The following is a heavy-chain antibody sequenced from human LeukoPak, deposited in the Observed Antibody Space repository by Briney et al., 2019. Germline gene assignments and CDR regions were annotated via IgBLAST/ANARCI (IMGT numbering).Heavy chain of an antibody. Sequence: ASVKVSCKASGGTISSYAIRWVGQAPGQRLEWMGGIIPIFGTANYAQKFQGRVTITADDSTSTAYMELSSLRSEDTAVYYCARLYCSSTSCYAWFDPWGQGTLVTVSS. D-gene: IGHD2-2*01. CDR2: IIPIFGTA. J-gene: IGHJ5*02. V-gene: IGHV1-69*13. CDR1: GGTISSYA. CDR3: ARLYCSSTSCYAWFDP.